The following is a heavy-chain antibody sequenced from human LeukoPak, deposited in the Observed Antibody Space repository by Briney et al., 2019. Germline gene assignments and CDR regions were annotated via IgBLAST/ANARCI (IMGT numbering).Heavy chain of an antibody. D-gene: IGHD4-17*01. CDR1: GDSVSSNSAA. Sequence: SQTLSLTCAISGDSVSSNSAAWNWIRQSPSRGLEWLGRTYYRSKWYNDYAVSVKSRITINPDTSKNQFSLQLNSVTPEDTAVYYCARGRVTTIANYYYYYIDVWGEGTTVTVSS. CDR2: TYYRSKWYN. CDR3: ARGRVTTIANYYYYYIDV. J-gene: IGHJ6*03. V-gene: IGHV6-1*01.